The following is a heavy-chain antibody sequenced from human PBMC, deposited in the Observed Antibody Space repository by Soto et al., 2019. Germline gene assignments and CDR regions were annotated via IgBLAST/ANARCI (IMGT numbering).Heavy chain of an antibody. CDR2: ISSSSSYI. D-gene: IGHD2-2*01. CDR3: ARDSCSSTSCFD. CDR1: GFTFSSYS. J-gene: IGHJ4*02. V-gene: IGHV3-21*01. Sequence: EVQLVESGGGLVKPGGSLRLSCAASGFTFSSYSMYWVRQAPGKGLEWVSSISSSSSYIYYADSVKGRFTISRDNAKNSLYLQMNSLRAEDTAVYYCARDSCSSTSCFDWGQGTLVTVSS.